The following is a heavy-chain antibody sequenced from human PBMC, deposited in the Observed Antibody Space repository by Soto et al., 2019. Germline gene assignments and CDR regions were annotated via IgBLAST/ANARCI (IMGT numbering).Heavy chain of an antibody. Sequence: GGSLRLSCAASGFTFSSYSMNWVRQAPGKGLEWVSYISSSSSTIYYADSVKGRFTISRDNAKNSLYLQMNSLRAEDTAVYYCARGSQYIPTDYWGQGTLVTVSS. D-gene: IGHD3-10*01. CDR2: ISSSSSTI. CDR3: ARGSQYIPTDY. CDR1: GFTFSSYS. J-gene: IGHJ4*02. V-gene: IGHV3-48*01.